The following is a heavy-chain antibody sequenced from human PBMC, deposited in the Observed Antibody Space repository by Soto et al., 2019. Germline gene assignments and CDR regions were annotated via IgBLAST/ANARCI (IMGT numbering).Heavy chain of an antibody. CDR3: ARGRYSYAPWYFDY. CDR1: GFTVSSNY. Sequence: GGSLRLSCAASGFTVSSNYMSWVRQAPGKGLEWVSVIYSGGSTYYADSVKGRFTISRDNSKNTLYLQMNSLRAEDTAVYYCARGRYSYAPWYFDYWGQGTLVTVSS. V-gene: IGHV3-53*01. J-gene: IGHJ4*02. CDR2: IYSGGST. D-gene: IGHD5-18*01.